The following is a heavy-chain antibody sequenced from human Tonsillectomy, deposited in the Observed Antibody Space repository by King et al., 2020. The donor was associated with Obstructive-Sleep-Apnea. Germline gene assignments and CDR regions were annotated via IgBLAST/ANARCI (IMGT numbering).Heavy chain of an antibody. D-gene: IGHD6-19*01. CDR1: GGSISSSSYY. V-gene: IGHV4-39*07. CDR3: ARVPYITGWSGWFDP. Sequence: QLQESGPGLVKPSETLSLTCTVSGGSISSSSYYWGWIRQPPGKGLEWIGRFYYSGSTNSNPSLKSRVTISIDTSKNQVSLKLSSVTAADTAVYYCARVPYITGWSGWFDPWGQGTLVTVSS. J-gene: IGHJ5*02. CDR2: FYYSGST.